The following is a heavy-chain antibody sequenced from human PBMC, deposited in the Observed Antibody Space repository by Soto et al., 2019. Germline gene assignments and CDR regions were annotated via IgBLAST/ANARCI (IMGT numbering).Heavy chain of an antibody. CDR3: AKAYSRLGGALDI. D-gene: IGHD1-26*01. Sequence: EVQLVESGGGLVQPGRSLRLSCAASGFTFDDYAMHWVRQAPGKGLEWVSGINWNIGSIDYADSVKGRFTISRDNAKNSLYLQMSSLRDEDTALYYCAKAYSRLGGALDIWGQWTMVTVSS. CDR1: GFTFDDYA. J-gene: IGHJ3*02. V-gene: IGHV3-9*01. CDR2: INWNIGSI.